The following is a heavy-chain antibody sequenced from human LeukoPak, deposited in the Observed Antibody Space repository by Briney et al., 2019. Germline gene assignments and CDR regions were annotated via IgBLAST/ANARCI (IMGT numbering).Heavy chain of an antibody. CDR2: ISYDGSNK. CDR1: GFTFSSYA. D-gene: IGHD6-13*01. Sequence: GGSLRLSCAASGFTFSSYAMHWVRQAPGKGLEWVAVISYDGSNKYYADSVKGRFTISRDNSKNTLYLQMNSLRAEDTAVYYCARVFGSSSWFNWFDPWGQGTLVTVSS. V-gene: IGHV3-30*01. J-gene: IGHJ5*02. CDR3: ARVFGSSSWFNWFDP.